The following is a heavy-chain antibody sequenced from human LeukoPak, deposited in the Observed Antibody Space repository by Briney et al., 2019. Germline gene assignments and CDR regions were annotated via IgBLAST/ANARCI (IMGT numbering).Heavy chain of an antibody. CDR3: ARVDGDGYNIPDY. CDR1: GESFSSYY. V-gene: IGHV4-34*01. D-gene: IGHD5-24*01. J-gene: IGHJ4*02. CDR2: INHSGNT. Sequence: SETLSLTCAVYGESFSSYYWSWIRQPPGKGLEWIGEINHSGNTNYNPSLKSRVTISVDTSKNQFSLKLSSVTAADTAVYYCARVDGDGYNIPDYWGQGTLVTVSS.